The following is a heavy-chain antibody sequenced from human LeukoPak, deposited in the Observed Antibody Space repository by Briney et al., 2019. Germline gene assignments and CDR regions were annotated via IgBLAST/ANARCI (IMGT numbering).Heavy chain of an antibody. J-gene: IGHJ4*02. D-gene: IGHD1-26*01. Sequence: GASVKVSCKVSGYTLTELSMHWVRQAPGKGLEWMGSFDPEDAETIYAQKFQGRVTMTEDTSTDTAYMELSSLRSDDTAVYYCATGGSVIVGETGFDYWGQGTLVTVSS. CDR2: FDPEDAET. CDR1: GYTLTELS. CDR3: ATGGSVIVGETGFDY. V-gene: IGHV1-24*01.